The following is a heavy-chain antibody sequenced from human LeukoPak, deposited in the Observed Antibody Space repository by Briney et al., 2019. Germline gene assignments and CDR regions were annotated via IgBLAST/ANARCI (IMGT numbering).Heavy chain of an antibody. V-gene: IGHV3-23*01. CDR2: VSGGAEAT. Sequence: GGSLRLSYAASGFSFRDYAMTWVRQAPGKGLDWVSTVSGGAEATYYADSVKGRFAISRDNSKSALYLQMNSLRAEDTAIYYCAKDTPLTAYTSGWSNNCFDYWGQGALVTVSS. J-gene: IGHJ4*02. D-gene: IGHD6-19*01. CDR1: GFSFRDYA. CDR3: AKDTPLTAYTSGWSNNCFDY.